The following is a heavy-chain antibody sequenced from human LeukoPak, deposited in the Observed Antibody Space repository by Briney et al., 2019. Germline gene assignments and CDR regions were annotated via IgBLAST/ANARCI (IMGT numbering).Heavy chain of an antibody. CDR3: ARDSRADFGVVHGGYYYYYMDV. J-gene: IGHJ6*03. D-gene: IGHD3-3*01. Sequence: SETLSLTCTVSGGSISSYYWSWIRQPPGKGLEWIGYIYYSGSTNYNPSLKSRVTISVDTSKNQFSLKLSSVTAADTAVYYCARDSRADFGVVHGGYYYYYMDVWGKGTTVTVSS. CDR2: IYYSGST. V-gene: IGHV4-59*01. CDR1: GGSISSYY.